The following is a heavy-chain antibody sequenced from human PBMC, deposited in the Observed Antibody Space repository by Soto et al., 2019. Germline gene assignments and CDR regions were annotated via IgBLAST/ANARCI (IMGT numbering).Heavy chain of an antibody. CDR3: ARAGRIAARPFNY. Sequence: PXGTLSLTCAVYGGSFSGYYWSWIRQPPGKGLEWIGEINHSGSTNYNPSLKSRVTISVDTSKNQFSLKLSSVTAADTAVYYYARAGRIAARPFNYWGQGTLVTVSS. D-gene: IGHD6-6*01. CDR1: GGSFSGYY. V-gene: IGHV4-34*01. CDR2: INHSGST. J-gene: IGHJ4*02.